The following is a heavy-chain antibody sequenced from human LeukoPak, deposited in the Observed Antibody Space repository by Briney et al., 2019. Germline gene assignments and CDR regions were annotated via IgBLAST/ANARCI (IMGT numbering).Heavy chain of an antibody. CDR2: ISHDGSER. V-gene: IGHV3-7*05. J-gene: IGHJ4*02. CDR3: VTGIYSSGY. D-gene: IGHD6-19*01. CDR1: GLEFSRLW. Sequence: GGSLRLSCAASGLEFSRLWMSCVRQGPGKGLEWVASISHDGSERTYVDSVKGRFTVSRDNAKESLNLQMNNLRADDTAVYYCVTGIYSSGYWGQGTLVTVSS.